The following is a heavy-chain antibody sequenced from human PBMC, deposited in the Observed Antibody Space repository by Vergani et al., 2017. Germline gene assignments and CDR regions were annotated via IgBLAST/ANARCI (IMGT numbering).Heavy chain of an antibody. CDR3: ARVRIGYCSSTSCYSALNWFDP. V-gene: IGHV3-23*01. J-gene: IGHJ5*02. CDR2: ISGSGGSI. D-gene: IGHD2-2*01. Sequence: EVQLLESGGGLVQPGGSLRLSCAASGFTFSSYAMSWVRQAPGKGLEWVSAISGSGGSIYYADSVKGRFTISRDNSKNTLYLQMNSLRAEDTAVYYCARVRIGYCSSTSCYSALNWFDPWGQGTLVTVSS. CDR1: GFTFSSYA.